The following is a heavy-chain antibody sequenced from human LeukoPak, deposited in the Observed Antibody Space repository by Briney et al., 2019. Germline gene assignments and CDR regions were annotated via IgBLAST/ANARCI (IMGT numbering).Heavy chain of an antibody. CDR3: ARDTKPMYYDFWSGYYTGGRSWFDP. D-gene: IGHD3-3*01. V-gene: IGHV1-8*01. Sequence: ASVKVSCKASGYTFTSYDINWVRQATGQGLEWMGWMNPNSGNTGYAQKFQGRVTMTRDTSTSTVYMELSSLRSEDTAVYYCARDTKPMYYDFWSGYYTGGRSWFDPWGQGTLVTVSS. CDR2: MNPNSGNT. CDR1: GYTFTSYD. J-gene: IGHJ5*02.